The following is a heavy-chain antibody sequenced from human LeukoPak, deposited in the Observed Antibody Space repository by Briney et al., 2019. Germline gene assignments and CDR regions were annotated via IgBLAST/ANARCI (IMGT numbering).Heavy chain of an antibody. CDR1: GGSFSGYY. V-gene: IGHV4-34*01. J-gene: IGHJ4*02. CDR2: INHSGST. Sequence: KPSETLSLTCAVYGGSFSGYYWSWLRQPPGKGLEWIGEINHSGSTNYNPSLKSRVTISVDTSKNQFSLKLSSVTAADTAVYYCARTSRIQLWSTDYWGQGTLVTVSS. D-gene: IGHD5-18*01. CDR3: ARTSRIQLWSTDY.